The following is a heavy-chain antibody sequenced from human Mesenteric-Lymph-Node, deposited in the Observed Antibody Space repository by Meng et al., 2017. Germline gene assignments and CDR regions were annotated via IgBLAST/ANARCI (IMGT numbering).Heavy chain of an antibody. D-gene: IGHD3-9*01. V-gene: IGHV1-69*02. J-gene: IGHJ4*02. CDR1: GGTFSSYT. CDR3: AGGFVLRYFDWLSAPFDY. Sequence: SVKVSCKASGGTFSSYTISWVRQAPGQGLEWMGRIIPILGIANYAQKFQGRVTITADKSTSTAYMELSSLRSEDTAVYYCAGGFVLRYFDWLSAPFDYWGQGTLVTVSS. CDR2: IIPILGIA.